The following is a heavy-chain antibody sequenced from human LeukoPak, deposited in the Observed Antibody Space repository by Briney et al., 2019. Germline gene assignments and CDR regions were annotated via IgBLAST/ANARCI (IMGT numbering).Heavy chain of an antibody. J-gene: IGHJ5*02. V-gene: IGHV3-23*01. Sequence: GGSLRLSCAASGFTFNSYAMSWVRQAPEKGLEWVATISGSGGSTYYADSVKGRFTISRDNSKNTLYLQMNSLRAEDTAVYYCAKPTLVAWNWFDPWGQGTLVTVSS. CDR2: ISGSGGST. CDR3: AKPTLVAWNWFDP. CDR1: GFTFNSYA. D-gene: IGHD3-10*01.